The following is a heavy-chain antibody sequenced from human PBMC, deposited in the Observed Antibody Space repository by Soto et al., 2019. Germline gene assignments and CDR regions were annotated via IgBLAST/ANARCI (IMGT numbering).Heavy chain of an antibody. J-gene: IGHJ4*02. CDR1: GYIFTSYA. CDR2: INAGNGNT. CDR3: ARSAPPIDY. V-gene: IGHV1-3*01. Sequence: GASVKVSCKASGYIFTSYAMEWVRQAPGQRLEWMGWINAGNGNTKYSQKFQGRVTITRDTSANTAYMELSSLRSEDTAVYYCARSAPPIDYWGQGTLVTAPQ.